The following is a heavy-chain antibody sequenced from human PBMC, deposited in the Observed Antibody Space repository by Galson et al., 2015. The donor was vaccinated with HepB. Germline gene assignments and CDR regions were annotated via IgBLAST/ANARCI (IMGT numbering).Heavy chain of an antibody. CDR1: GYTFTSYA. CDR3: AREMSAVAGTFMDAFDI. D-gene: IGHD6-19*01. Sequence: SVKVSCKASGYTFTSYAMHWVRQAPGQRLEWMGWINAGNGNTKYSQKFQGRVTITRDTSASTAYMELSSLRSEDTAVYYCAREMSAVAGTFMDAFDIWGQGTMVTVSS. CDR2: INAGNGNT. V-gene: IGHV1-3*01. J-gene: IGHJ3*02.